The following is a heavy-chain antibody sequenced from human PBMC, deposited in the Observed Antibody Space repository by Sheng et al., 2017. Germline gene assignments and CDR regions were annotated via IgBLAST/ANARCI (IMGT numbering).Heavy chain of an antibody. CDR1: GYTFTSYG. CDR3: ARVLVMYYYDSSGYYQDP. J-gene: IGHJ5*02. Sequence: QVQLVQSGAEVKKPGASVKVSCKASGYTFTSYGISWVRQAPGQGLEWMGWISAYNGNTNYAQKLQGRVTMTTDTSTSTAYMELRSLRSDDTAVYYCARVLVMYYYDSSGYYQDPWGQGTLVTVSS. V-gene: IGHV1-18*01. D-gene: IGHD3-22*01. CDR2: ISAYNGNT.